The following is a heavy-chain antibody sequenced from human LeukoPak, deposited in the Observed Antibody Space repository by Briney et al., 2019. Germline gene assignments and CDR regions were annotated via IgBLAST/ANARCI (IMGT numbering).Heavy chain of an antibody. D-gene: IGHD3-22*01. CDR2: INPSGGST. Sequence: VASVKVSCKASGYTFTSYYMHWVRQAPGQGLEWMGIINPSGGSTSYAQKFQGRVTMTRDTSTSTVYMELSSLRSEDTAVYYCASNGYYDSSGYPCPLDYWGQGTLVTVSS. CDR3: ASNGYYDSSGYPCPLDY. CDR1: GYTFTSYY. J-gene: IGHJ4*02. V-gene: IGHV1-46*01.